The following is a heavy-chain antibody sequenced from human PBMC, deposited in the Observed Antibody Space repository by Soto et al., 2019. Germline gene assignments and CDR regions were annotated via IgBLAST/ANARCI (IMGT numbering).Heavy chain of an antibody. CDR2: IKQDGSEK. D-gene: IGHD5-18*01. J-gene: IGHJ4*02. CDR1: GFTFSSYW. Sequence: GGSLRLSCAASGFTFSSYWMSWVRQAPGKGLEWVANIKQDGSEKYYVDSVKGRFTISRDNAKNSLYLQMNSLRAEDTAVYYCAREGGSNGYSYGDSDYWGQGTLVTVSS. CDR3: AREGGSNGYSYGDSDY. V-gene: IGHV3-7*05.